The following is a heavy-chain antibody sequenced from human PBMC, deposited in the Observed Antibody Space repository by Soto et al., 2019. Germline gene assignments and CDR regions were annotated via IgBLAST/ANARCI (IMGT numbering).Heavy chain of an antibody. CDR2: IKSKTDGGTT. D-gene: IGHD3-9*01. V-gene: IGHV3-15*01. CDR3: TTDGVRPVDILTGQAPSEGNYYYYGMDV. CDR1: GFTFSNAW. Sequence: GVSLRLSCAASGFTFSNAWMRWVRQAPGKGLEWSGRIKSKTDGGTTDYAAPVKGRFTISKDDSKNTLYLQMNSLKTEDTAVYYCTTDGVRPVDILTGQAPSEGNYYYYGMDVWGQGTTVTVSS. J-gene: IGHJ6*02.